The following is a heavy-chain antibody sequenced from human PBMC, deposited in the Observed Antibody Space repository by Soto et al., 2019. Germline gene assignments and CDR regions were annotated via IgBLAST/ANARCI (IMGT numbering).Heavy chain of an antibody. CDR3: AKGRGYSYGPFDY. CDR2: IGGSGGNT. J-gene: IGHJ4*02. V-gene: IGHV3-23*01. D-gene: IGHD5-18*01. CDR1: RFTFTSYA. Sequence: GGSLRLSCAASRFTFTSYAMSWVRQAPGKGLEWISAIGGSGGNTYYADSVKGRFTISRDNSKNTLYLQMSTLRAEDTAVYYCAKGRGYSYGPFDYWGQGTLVTVSS.